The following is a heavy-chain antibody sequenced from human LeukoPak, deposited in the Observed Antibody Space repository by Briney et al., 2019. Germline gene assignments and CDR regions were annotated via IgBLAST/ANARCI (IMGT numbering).Heavy chain of an antibody. V-gene: IGHV3-23*01. CDR2: ISGSGGST. CDR3: AKMDTAMGTNYFDY. D-gene: IGHD5-18*01. CDR1: GFTFSSYA. J-gene: IGHJ4*02. Sequence: GGSLRLSCAASGFTFSSYAMSWVRQAPGKGLGWVSAISGSGGSTYYADSVKGRFTISRDNSKNTLYLQMNSLRAEDTAVYYCAKMDTAMGTNYFDYWGQGTLVTVSS.